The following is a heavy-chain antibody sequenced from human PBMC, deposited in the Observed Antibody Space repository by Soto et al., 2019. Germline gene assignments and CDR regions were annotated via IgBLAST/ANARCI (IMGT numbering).Heavy chain of an antibody. Sequence: PGGSLRLSCAASGFTFDDFAMHWVRQAPGKGLEWVSTISSSSSYTYYVDSVKGRFTISRDNAKDSLYLQMNSLRAEDTAAYYCARGMYNSAWSNDYWGHGTLVTVSS. V-gene: IGHV3-21*01. D-gene: IGHD6-13*01. CDR3: ARGMYNSAWSNDY. J-gene: IGHJ4*01. CDR2: ISSSSSYT. CDR1: GFTFDDFA.